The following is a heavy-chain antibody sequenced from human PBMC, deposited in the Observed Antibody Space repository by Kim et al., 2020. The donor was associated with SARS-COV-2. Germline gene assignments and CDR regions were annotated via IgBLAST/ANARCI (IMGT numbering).Heavy chain of an antibody. J-gene: IGHJ6*02. CDR3: AKDSSSSQSYYYGMDV. V-gene: IGHV3-23*01. D-gene: IGHD6-6*01. CDR2: ISGSGGST. Sequence: GGSLRLSCAASGFTFSSYAMSWVRQAPGKGLEWVSAISGSGGSTYYADSVKGRFTISRDNSKNTLYLQMNSLRAEDTAVYYCAKDSSSSQSYYYGMDVWGQGTTVTVSS. CDR1: GFTFSSYA.